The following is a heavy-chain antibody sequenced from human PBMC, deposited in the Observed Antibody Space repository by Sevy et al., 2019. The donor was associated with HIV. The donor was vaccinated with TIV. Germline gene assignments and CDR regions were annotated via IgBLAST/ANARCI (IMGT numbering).Heavy chain of an antibody. CDR3: AREGCTKPHDY. CDR1: GFTFSKYS. Sequence: GGSLRLSCAASGFTFSKYSMSWVRQPPGKGLEWVSTLSSGGGEINYADSVKGRFTISRDNSKSSVYLQMNNLRPEDTAVYYCAREGCTKPHDYWGQGTLVTVSS. V-gene: IGHV3-23*01. CDR2: LSSGGGEI. D-gene: IGHD2-8*01. J-gene: IGHJ4*02.